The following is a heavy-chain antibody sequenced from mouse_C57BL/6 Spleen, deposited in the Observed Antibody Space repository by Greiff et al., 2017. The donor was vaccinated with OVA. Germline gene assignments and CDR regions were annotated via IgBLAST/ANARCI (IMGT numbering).Heavy chain of an antibody. Sequence: VKLVESGPELVRPGVSVKISCKGSGYTFTDYAMHWVKQSHAKSLEWIGVISTYYGDASYNQKFKDKATMTVDKSSSTAYMELARLTSEDSAVYYCARWPTTVKAQYFDVWGTGTTVTVSS. CDR2: ISTYYGDA. J-gene: IGHJ1*03. CDR3: ARWPTTVKAQYFDV. V-gene: IGHV1-67*01. CDR1: GYTFTDYA. D-gene: IGHD2-10*01.